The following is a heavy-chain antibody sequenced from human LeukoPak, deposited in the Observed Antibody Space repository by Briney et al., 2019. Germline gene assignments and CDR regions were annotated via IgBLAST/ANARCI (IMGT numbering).Heavy chain of an antibody. D-gene: IGHD6-13*01. J-gene: IGHJ3*02. CDR3: AKGLVADGHDVFDI. CDR1: GFTVSSNH. V-gene: IGHV3-53*01. CDR2: IYSGGGT. Sequence: GGSLRLSCAASGFTVSSNHMSWVRQAPGKGLEWVSVIYSGGGTYYADSVKGRFTISRDNSKNTLYLQMNSLRAEDTAIYYCAKGLVADGHDVFDIWGQGTMVTVSS.